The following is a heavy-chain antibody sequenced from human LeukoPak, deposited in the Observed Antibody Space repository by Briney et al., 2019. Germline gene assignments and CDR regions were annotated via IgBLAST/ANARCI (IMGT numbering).Heavy chain of an antibody. J-gene: IGHJ6*03. V-gene: IGHV1-8*01. D-gene: IGHD2-2*01. CDR3: ARKIASTRLGVRYYYMDV. CDR2: MNPKSGNT. Sequence: ASVKVSCKASGYTFISYDIVWLRQATGLGLEWMGYMNPKSGNTDYVQNFQGRVTMTRDTSITTAYMELSGLRSEDTAVYYCARKIASTRLGVRYYYMDVWGEGTTVTISS. CDR1: GYTFISYD.